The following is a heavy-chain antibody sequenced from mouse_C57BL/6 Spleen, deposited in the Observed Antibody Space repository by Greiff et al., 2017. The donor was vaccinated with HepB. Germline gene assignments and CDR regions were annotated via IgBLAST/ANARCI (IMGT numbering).Heavy chain of an antibody. Sequence: EVKLMESGGGLVKPGGSLKLSCAASGFTFSSYAMSWVRQTPEKRLEWVATISDGGSYTYYPDNVKGRFTISRDNAKNNLYLQMSHLKSEDTAMYYCARDLGDYDWFAYWGQGTLVTVSA. J-gene: IGHJ3*01. CDR1: GFTFSSYA. CDR3: ARDLGDYDWFAY. CDR2: ISDGGSYT. D-gene: IGHD2-4*01. V-gene: IGHV5-4*01.